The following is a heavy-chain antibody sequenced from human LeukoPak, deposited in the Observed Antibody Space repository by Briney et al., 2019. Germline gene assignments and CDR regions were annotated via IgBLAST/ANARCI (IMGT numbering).Heavy chain of an antibody. CDR3: ARLEGIGATMGD. CDR2: IIPMLGTV. CDR1: GATFSSYA. Sequence: ASVKVSCKASGATFSSYAINWVRQAPGQGLEWMGRIIPMLGTVNYAQKFQGRVTIIADKFTSTAYMELSSLRSEDTAVYYCARLEGIGATMGDWGQGTLVTVSS. V-gene: IGHV1-69*04. J-gene: IGHJ4*02. D-gene: IGHD5-12*01.